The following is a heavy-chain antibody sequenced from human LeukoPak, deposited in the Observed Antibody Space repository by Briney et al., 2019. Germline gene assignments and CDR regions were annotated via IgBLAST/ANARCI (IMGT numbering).Heavy chain of an antibody. J-gene: IGHJ6*03. V-gene: IGHV1-69*13. D-gene: IGHD3-22*01. CDR3: ARGDDTMIVGDIGSYYYYYMDV. Sequence: ASVKVSCKASGGTFSSYAISWVRQAPGQGLEWMGGIIPIFGTANYAQKFQGRVTITADESTSTAYTELSSLRAEDTAVYYCARGDDTMIVGDIGSYYYYYMDVWGRGTTVTVSS. CDR2: IIPIFGTA. CDR1: GGTFSSYA.